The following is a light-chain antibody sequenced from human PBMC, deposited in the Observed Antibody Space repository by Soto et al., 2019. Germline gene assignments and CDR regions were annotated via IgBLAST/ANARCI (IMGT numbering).Light chain of an antibody. V-gene: IGKV1-12*01. CDR2: GAS. CDR3: QQANSFPLT. Sequence: DIQMTQSPSSVSASVGDRVTITCRASQHISSWLAWYQQKPGKAPNLLIYGASSLQSGVPSRFSGRGSGTDFTLTISSLQPEDFATYYCQQANSFPLTFGGGTKVEIK. J-gene: IGKJ4*01. CDR1: QHISSW.